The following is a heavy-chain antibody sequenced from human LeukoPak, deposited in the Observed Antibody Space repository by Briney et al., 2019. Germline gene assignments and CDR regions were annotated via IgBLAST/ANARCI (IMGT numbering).Heavy chain of an antibody. CDR1: GFSVSSNY. Sequence: GGSLRLSCAASGFSVSSNYMSWVRQAPGEGLEWVSVIYSGGSTYYADSVKGRFTISRDNSKNTLYLQMSSLSAEDTAVYYCARTTTPHYYGSGSYALGYWGQGTLVTVPS. CDR2: IYSGGST. V-gene: IGHV3-53*05. CDR3: ARTTTPHYYGSGSYALGY. D-gene: IGHD3-10*01. J-gene: IGHJ4*02.